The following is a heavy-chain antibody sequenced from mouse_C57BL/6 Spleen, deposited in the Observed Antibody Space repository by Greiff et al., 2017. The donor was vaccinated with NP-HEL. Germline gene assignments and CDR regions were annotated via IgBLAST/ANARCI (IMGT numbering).Heavy chain of an antibody. V-gene: IGHV1-55*01. CDR3: ARGITTVEAWFAY. J-gene: IGHJ3*01. Sequence: VQLQQPGAELVKPGASVKMSCKASGYTFTSYWITWVKQRPGQGLEWIGDIYPGSGSTNYNEKFKSKATLTVDTSSSTAYMQLSSLTSEDSAVYYCARGITTVEAWFAYWGQGTLVTVSA. CDR1: GYTFTSYW. D-gene: IGHD1-1*01. CDR2: IYPGSGST.